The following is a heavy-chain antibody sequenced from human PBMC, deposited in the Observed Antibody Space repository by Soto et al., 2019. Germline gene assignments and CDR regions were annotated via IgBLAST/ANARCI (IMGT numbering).Heavy chain of an antibody. CDR2: INAGNGNT. Sequence: ASVKVSCKASGYTFTSYAIHWVRQAPGQRLEWMGWINAGNGNTKYSQKFQGRVTITRDTSASTAYMELSSLRSDDTAVYYCARDSCISTSCPNWFDPWGQGTLVTVSS. V-gene: IGHV1-3*01. CDR1: GYTFTSYA. CDR3: ARDSCISTSCPNWFDP. D-gene: IGHD2-2*01. J-gene: IGHJ5*02.